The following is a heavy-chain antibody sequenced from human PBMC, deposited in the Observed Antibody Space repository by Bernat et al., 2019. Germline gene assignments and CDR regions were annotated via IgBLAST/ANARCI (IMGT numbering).Heavy chain of an antibody. CDR2: IWYDGSNK. V-gene: IGHV3-33*01. D-gene: IGHD3-10*01. J-gene: IGHJ6*02. CDR3: AREIYGSGSYYNRNRYYYGMDV. Sequence: QVQLVESGGGVVQPGRSLRLSCAASGFTFISSGMHWVRQAPGKGLEWVAVIWYDGSNKYYADSVKGRFTISRDNSKNTLYLQMNSLRAEDTAVYYCAREIYGSGSYYNRNRYYYGMDVWGQGTTVTVSS. CDR1: GFTFISSG.